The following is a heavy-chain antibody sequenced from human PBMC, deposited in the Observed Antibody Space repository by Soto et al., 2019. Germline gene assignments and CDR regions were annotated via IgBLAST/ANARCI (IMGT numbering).Heavy chain of an antibody. CDR1: GYTFTSYG. V-gene: IGHV1-18*04. D-gene: IGHD2-2*02. CDR2: ISAYNGNT. Sequence: ASVKVSCKASGYTFTSYGISWVRQAPGQGLEWMGWISAYNGNTNYAQKLQGRVTMTTDTSTSTAYMELRSLRSDDTAVYYCARDIVVVPAAIFYYYYGMDVWGQGTTVTVSS. J-gene: IGHJ6*02. CDR3: ARDIVVVPAAIFYYYYGMDV.